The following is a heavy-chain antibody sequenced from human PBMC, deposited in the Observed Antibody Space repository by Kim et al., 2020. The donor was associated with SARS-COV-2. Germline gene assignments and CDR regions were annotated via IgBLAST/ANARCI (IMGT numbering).Heavy chain of an antibody. CDR1: GFTVSSND. V-gene: IGHV3-53*01. J-gene: IGHJ4*02. CDR2: IYSGGST. Sequence: GGSLRLSCAASGFTVSSNDMSWVRQAPGKGLEWVAVIYSGGSTYYADSVKGRFTISRDNSKNTLYLQMNSLRAEDTAVYYCARAREVSGGYTFDYWGQGTLVTVSS. D-gene: IGHD3-3*01. CDR3: ARAREVSGGYTFDY.